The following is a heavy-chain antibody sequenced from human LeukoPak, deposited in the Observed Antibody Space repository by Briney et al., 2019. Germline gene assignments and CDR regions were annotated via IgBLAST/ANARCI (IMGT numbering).Heavy chain of an antibody. V-gene: IGHV2-5*02. Sequence: SGPTLVNPTQTLTLTCTFSGFSLSTSGVGVGWIRQPPEKALEWLPLIYWDDDKRYSPSLKSRLTITKDTSKNQVVLTMTNMDPVDTATYYCAHRDPGYSSGWAFDYWGQGNLVTVSS. CDR3: AHRDPGYSSGWAFDY. D-gene: IGHD6-19*01. J-gene: IGHJ4*02. CDR1: GFSLSTSGVG. CDR2: IYWDDDK.